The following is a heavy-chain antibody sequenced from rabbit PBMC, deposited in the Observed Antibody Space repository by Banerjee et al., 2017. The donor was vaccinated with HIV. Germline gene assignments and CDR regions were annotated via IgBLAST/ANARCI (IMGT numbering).Heavy chain of an antibody. V-gene: IGHV1S7*01. J-gene: IGHJ4*01. CDR1: GLDFSSYS. CDR3: ARDGPRHAAFGYGGYAYAL. D-gene: IGHD6-1*01. CDR2: IDPIFGST. Sequence: QLVESGGGLVQPGGSLKLSCKASGLDFSSYSMNWVRQAPGKGLEWIGYIDPIFGSTYYASWVNGRFTISRHNAQNTLYLQLNSLTAADTATYLCARDGPRHAAFGYGGYAYALWGPGTLVTVS.